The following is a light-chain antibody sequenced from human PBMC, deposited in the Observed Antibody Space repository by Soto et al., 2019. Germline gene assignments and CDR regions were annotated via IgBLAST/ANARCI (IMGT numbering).Light chain of an antibody. CDR1: QNINIW. J-gene: IGKJ1*01. V-gene: IGKV1-5*01. Sequence: DIQMTQSPSTLSASVGDRVTITCRASQNINIWLAWYQQKPGKAPKLLIYNAAYLESGVPSRFSGSGSGTEFTLTISSLQPDDFAIYYCQQYNRWTFGQGTKVDIK. CDR2: NAA. CDR3: QQYNRWT.